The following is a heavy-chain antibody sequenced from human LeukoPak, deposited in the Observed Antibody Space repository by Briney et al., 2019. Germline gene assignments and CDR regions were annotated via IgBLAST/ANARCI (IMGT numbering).Heavy chain of an antibody. CDR2: IIPIFGTA. D-gene: IGHD1-26*01. CDR3: ARDRGGSYGFSDY. CDR1: GYTFTSYG. J-gene: IGHJ4*02. Sequence: ASVKVSCKASGYTFTSYGISWVRQAPGQGLEWMGGIIPIFGTANYAQKFQGRVTITADESTSTAYMELSSLRSEDTAVYYCARDRGGSYGFSDYWGQGTLVTVSS. V-gene: IGHV1-69*13.